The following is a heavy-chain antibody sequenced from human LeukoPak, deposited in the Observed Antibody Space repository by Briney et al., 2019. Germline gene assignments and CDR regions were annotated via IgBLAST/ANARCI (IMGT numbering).Heavy chain of an antibody. V-gene: IGHV1-2*02. CDR1: GYTFTGYY. CDR3: ARAAAVRWANPNDMGY. Sequence: ASVKVSCKASGYTFTGYYMHWVRQAPGQGLGWMGWINPNSGGTNYAQTFHGRVTMTRDTSISTAYTELSRLRSDDTAVYYCARAAAVRWANPNDMGYWGQGTLVTVSS. D-gene: IGHD6-13*01. J-gene: IGHJ4*02. CDR2: INPNSGGT.